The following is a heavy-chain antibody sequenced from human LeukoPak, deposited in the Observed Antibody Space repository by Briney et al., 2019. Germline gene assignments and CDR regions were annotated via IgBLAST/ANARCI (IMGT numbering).Heavy chain of an antibody. J-gene: IGHJ5*02. CDR2: IYYSGST. V-gene: IGHV4-59*01. CDR3: AREGGSYYWNWFDP. CDR1: GGSISSYY. Sequence: SETLSLTCTVSGGSISSYYWSWIRQPPGKGLEWIGYIYYSGSTNYNPSLKSRVTISVDTSKNQFSLKLSPVTAADAAVYYCAREGGSYYWNWFDPWGQGTLVTVSS. D-gene: IGHD1-26*01.